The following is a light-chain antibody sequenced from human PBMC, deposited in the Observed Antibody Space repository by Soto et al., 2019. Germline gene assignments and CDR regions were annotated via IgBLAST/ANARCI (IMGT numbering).Light chain of an antibody. Sequence: DIPMTQSPSSLSASVGDRVTITCRASQGISNYLAWYQQQPGKVPKLLIYVASTLQSGVPSRFSGSGSGTDYTLTIISLQPEDVATYYCQKYNSSPWTFGQGTKVEIK. CDR3: QKYNSSPWT. CDR1: QGISNY. V-gene: IGKV1-27*01. J-gene: IGKJ1*01. CDR2: VAS.